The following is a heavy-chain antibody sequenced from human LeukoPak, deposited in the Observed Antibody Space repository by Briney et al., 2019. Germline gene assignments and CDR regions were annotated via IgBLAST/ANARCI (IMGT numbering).Heavy chain of an antibody. CDR3: ARLRNYDILTGWWFDP. V-gene: IGHV1-2*02. J-gene: IGHJ5*02. CDR2: INPNSGGT. Sequence: ASVKVSCKASGYTFTGYYMHWVRQAPGQGLEWMGWINPNSGGTNYAQKLQGRVTMTTDTSTSTAYMELRSLRSDDTAVYYCARLRNYDILTGWWFDPWGQGTLVTVSS. CDR1: GYTFTGYY. D-gene: IGHD3-9*01.